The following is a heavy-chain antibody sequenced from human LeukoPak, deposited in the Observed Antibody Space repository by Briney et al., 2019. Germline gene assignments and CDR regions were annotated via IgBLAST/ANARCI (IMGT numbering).Heavy chain of an antibody. D-gene: IGHD3-3*01. CDR1: GFIFGDYW. CDR3: ARGPLYQVPYYEHYYGLDV. J-gene: IGHJ6*02. V-gene: IGHV3-7*03. Sequence: GGSLRLSCVTSGFIFGDYWMSWVRQSPGKGLQWVANIRQDGSEMFYADSLKGRLTISRDNPKNSLYLQMKTLRVEDTAIYYCARGPLYQVPYYEHYYGLDVWGQGTTVTVSS. CDR2: IRQDGSEM.